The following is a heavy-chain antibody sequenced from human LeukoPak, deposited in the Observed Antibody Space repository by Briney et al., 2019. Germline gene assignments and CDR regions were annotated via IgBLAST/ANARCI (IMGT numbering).Heavy chain of an antibody. D-gene: IGHD1-26*01. CDR1: GFTFGDYA. CDR3: TRDRVVGATPYWYFDL. Sequence: GGSLRHSCTASGFTFGDYAMSWVRQASGKGLEWVGFIRSKAYGGTTEYAASVKGRFTISRDDSKSIAYLQMNSLKTEDTAVYYCTRDRVVGATPYWYFDLWGRGTLVTVSS. V-gene: IGHV3-49*04. J-gene: IGHJ2*01. CDR2: IRSKAYGGTT.